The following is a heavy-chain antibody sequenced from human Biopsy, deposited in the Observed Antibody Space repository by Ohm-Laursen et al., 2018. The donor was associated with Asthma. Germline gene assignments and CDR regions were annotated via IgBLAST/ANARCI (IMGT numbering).Heavy chain of an antibody. J-gene: IGHJ2*01. Sequence: GTLSLTCTVSGGSVSSGSYYWSWIRQPPGKGLAWVSYISYSGSTDYNPSLKSRLTISMDTSRNQFSLKLSSVTAADTAVYYCARVPTTLRYFDLWGRGTLVTVSS. V-gene: IGHV4-61*01. CDR2: ISYSGST. CDR1: GGSVSSGSYY. D-gene: IGHD2-15*01. CDR3: ARVPTTLRYFDL.